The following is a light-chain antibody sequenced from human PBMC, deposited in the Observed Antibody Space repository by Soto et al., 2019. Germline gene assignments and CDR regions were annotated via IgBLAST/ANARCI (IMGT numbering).Light chain of an antibody. V-gene: IGLV1-44*01. CDR2: TNN. J-gene: IGLJ2*01. CDR1: SSNIGSNT. Sequence: QAVVTQPPSASGTPGQRVTISCSGSSSNIGSNTVNWYQQLPGTAPKLLIHTNNQRPSGVPDRFSGSKSGTSASLAISGLQSEDEADYYCAAWDDSLSGGVVFGGGTKLPVL. CDR3: AAWDDSLSGGVV.